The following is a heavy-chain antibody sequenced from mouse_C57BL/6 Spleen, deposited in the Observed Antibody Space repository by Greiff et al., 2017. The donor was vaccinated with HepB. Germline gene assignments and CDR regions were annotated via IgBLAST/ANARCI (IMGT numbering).Heavy chain of an antibody. CDR2: IHPNSGST. V-gene: IGHV1-64*01. J-gene: IGHJ1*03. Sequence: QVQLQQPGAELVKPGASVKLSCKASGYTFTSYWMHWVKQRPGQGLEWIGMIHPNSGSTNYNEKFKSKATLTVDKSSSTAYMQLSSLTSEDSAVYYCARVGSSYWYFDVWGTGTTVTVSS. D-gene: IGHD1-1*01. CDR1: GYTFTSYW. CDR3: ARVGSSYWYFDV.